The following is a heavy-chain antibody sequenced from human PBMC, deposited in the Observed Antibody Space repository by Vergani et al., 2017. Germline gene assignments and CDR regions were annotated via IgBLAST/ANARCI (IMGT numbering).Heavy chain of an antibody. D-gene: IGHD3-16*01. CDR3: ANDYKRMGALLY. V-gene: IGHV3-23*01. CDR2: ITCNGGRT. CDR1: GFTFNIYA. J-gene: IGHJ4*02. Sequence: EVRLLESGGGLVQPGGSLRLSCAASGFTFNIYAMSWVRQAPGKGLEWVSTITCNGGRTYYADSVTGWFTISIDKSKNTLFLQVKTLRAKDTGVYSCANDYKRMGALLYWGQGTLVAVSS.